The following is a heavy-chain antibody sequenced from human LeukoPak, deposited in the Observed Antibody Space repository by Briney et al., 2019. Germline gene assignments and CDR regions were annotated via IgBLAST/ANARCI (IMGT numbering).Heavy chain of an antibody. CDR3: AKVNWGSSRGKGSYFDY. CDR2: ISYDGSNK. J-gene: IGHJ4*02. Sequence: GGSLRLSCAASGFTFSSYGMHWVRQAPGKGLEWVAVISYDGSNKYYADSVKGRFTISRDNSKNTLYLQMNSLRAEDTAVYYCAKVNWGSSRGKGSYFDYWGQGTLVTVSS. D-gene: IGHD7-27*01. V-gene: IGHV3-30*18. CDR1: GFTFSSYG.